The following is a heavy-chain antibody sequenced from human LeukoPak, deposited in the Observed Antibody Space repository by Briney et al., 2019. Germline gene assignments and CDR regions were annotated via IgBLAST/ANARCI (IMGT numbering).Heavy chain of an antibody. Sequence: SETLSLTCTVSDDSISDYYRGWIRQPPGKGLEWIGYFHNSGTSTYNPSLKSRVTTSADTSKNQFSLKLNSLTTADTAIYYCARVNTERAAEDYWGQGTLVTVSS. V-gene: IGHV4-59*01. CDR3: ARVNTERAAEDY. CDR2: FHNSGTS. CDR1: DDSISDYY. J-gene: IGHJ4*02. D-gene: IGHD6-25*01.